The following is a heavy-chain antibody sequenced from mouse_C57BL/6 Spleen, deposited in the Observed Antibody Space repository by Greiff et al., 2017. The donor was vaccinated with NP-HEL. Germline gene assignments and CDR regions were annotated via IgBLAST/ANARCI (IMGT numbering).Heavy chain of an antibody. CDR1: GYAFSSSW. CDR3: ARYSHWYFDV. D-gene: IGHD2-12*01. Sequence: VKLQQSGPELVKPGASVKISCKASGYAFSSSWMNWVKQRPGKGLEWIGRIYPGDGDTNYNGKFKGKATLTADKSSSTAYMQLSSLTSEDSAVYFCARYSHWYFDVWGTGTTVTVSS. V-gene: IGHV1-82*01. J-gene: IGHJ1*03. CDR2: IYPGDGDT.